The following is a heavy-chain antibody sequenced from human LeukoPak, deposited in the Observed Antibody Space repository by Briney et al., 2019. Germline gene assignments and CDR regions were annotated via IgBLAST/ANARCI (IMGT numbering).Heavy chain of an antibody. D-gene: IGHD4-17*01. CDR1: GFTFSSYE. Sequence: GRSLRLSCAASGFTFSSYEMNWVRQAPGKGLEWVSYISSSGSTIYYADSVKGRFTISRDNAKNSLYLQMNSLRAEDTAVYYCARGRLSYGALDYWGQGTLVTVSS. CDR2: ISSSGSTI. V-gene: IGHV3-48*03. CDR3: ARGRLSYGALDY. J-gene: IGHJ4*02.